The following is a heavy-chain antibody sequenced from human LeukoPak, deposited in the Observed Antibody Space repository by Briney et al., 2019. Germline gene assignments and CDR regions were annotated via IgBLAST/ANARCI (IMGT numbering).Heavy chain of an antibody. CDR1: GGSISSGGYY. Sequence: PSQTLSLTCTVSGGSISSGGYYWSWIRQHPGKGLEWIGYIYYSGSTYYNPSLKSRVTISVDTSKNQFSLKLSSVTAADTAVYYCARMTTVTTGIDCWGQGTLVTVSS. CDR2: IYYSGST. V-gene: IGHV4-31*03. D-gene: IGHD4-17*01. J-gene: IGHJ4*02. CDR3: ARMTTVTTGIDC.